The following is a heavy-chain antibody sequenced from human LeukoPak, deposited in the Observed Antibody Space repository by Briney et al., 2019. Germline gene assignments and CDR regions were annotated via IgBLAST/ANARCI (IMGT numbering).Heavy chain of an antibody. CDR3: ARDLSLTYGDPKYYFDY. D-gene: IGHD4-17*01. Sequence: GGSLRLSCAASGFTVSSNYMSWVRQAPGKGLEWVSVIYSGGSTYYADSVKGRFTISRDNAKNSLYLQMNSLRAEDTAVYYCARDLSLTYGDPKYYFDYWGQGTLVTVSS. V-gene: IGHV3-53*01. J-gene: IGHJ4*02. CDR1: GFTVSSNY. CDR2: IYSGGST.